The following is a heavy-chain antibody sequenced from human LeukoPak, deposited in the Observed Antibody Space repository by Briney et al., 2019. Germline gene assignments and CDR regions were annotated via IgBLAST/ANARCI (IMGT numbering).Heavy chain of an antibody. V-gene: IGHV4-38-2*02. J-gene: IGHJ1*01. CDR1: GYSISSDYY. Sequence: SETLSLTCTASGYSISSDYYWGWIRRPPGKGLEWIGIIYQSGSTYYNPSLKSRVTISVDTSKNQFSLKLSSVTAADTAVYYCARGRILRVSNQYFQHWGQGTLVTVSS. CDR2: IYQSGST. D-gene: IGHD2-15*01. CDR3: ARGRILRVSNQYFQH.